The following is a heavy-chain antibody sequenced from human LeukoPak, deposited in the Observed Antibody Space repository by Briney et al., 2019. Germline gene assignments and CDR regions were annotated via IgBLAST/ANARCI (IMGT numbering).Heavy chain of an antibody. CDR2: INPSGGPP. CDR3: ARDDFGDYIGPQMGH. CDR1: EYTLTNYY. D-gene: IGHD4-17*01. J-gene: IGHJ4*02. V-gene: IGHV1-46*01. Sequence: PGASLKVSCKASEYTLTNYYIHWLRQAPGQGLEWMGVINPSGGPPTYAQRFQGRVTMTRDTSISTAYMELRILKSDDTAVYYCARDDFGDYIGPQMGHWGQGTLVTVSS.